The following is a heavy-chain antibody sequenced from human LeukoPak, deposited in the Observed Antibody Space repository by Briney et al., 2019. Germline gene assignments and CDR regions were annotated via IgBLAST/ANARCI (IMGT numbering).Heavy chain of an antibody. CDR3: AGGAVVVPAAMSPEYFQH. D-gene: IGHD2-2*01. CDR1: GGSISSGSYY. V-gene: IGHV4-61*02. CDR2: IYTSGST. J-gene: IGHJ1*01. Sequence: PSETLSLTCTVSGGSISSGSYYWSWIRQPAGKGLEWIGRIYTSGSTNYNPSLKSRVTISVDTSKNQFSLKLSSVTAADTVVYYCAGGAVVVPAAMSPEYFQHWGQGTLVTVSS.